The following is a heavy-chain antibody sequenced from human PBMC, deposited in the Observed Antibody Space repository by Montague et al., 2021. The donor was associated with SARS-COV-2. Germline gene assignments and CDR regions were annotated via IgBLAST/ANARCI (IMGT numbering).Heavy chain of an antibody. D-gene: IGHD1-14*01. CDR3: ARETMTADAFDL. Sequence: SETLSLTCTVSGASVSSSDWGWIRQPPGKGLEWIGYFYSVGSTDYNPSLKSRVTISRDTSKNQFSLKVRSVTAADTAIYYCARETMTADAFDLWGQGTMVTVSS. CDR1: GASVSSSD. V-gene: IGHV4-59*02. J-gene: IGHJ3*01. CDR2: FYSVGST.